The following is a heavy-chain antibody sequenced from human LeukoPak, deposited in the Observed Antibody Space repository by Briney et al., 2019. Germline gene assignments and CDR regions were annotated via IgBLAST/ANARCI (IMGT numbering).Heavy chain of an antibody. J-gene: IGHJ4*02. CDR3: ARGGSYAHFDS. CDR1: GYSISSGYY. D-gene: IGHD1-26*01. CDR2: IYHSGST. V-gene: IGHV4-38-2*02. Sequence: SETLSLTCTVSGYSISSGYYWGWIRQPPGKGLEWIGSIYHSGSTDYNPSLKSRVTMSVDTSKNQFSLKLSSVTAADTAVYYCARGGSYAHFDSWGQGTLVTVSS.